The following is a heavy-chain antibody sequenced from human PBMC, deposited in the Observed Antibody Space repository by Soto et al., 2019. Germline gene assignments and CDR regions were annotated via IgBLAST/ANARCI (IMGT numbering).Heavy chain of an antibody. J-gene: IGHJ4*02. Sequence: QMQLVQSGPEVKKPGTSVKVSCKASGFTFTSSAVQWVRQARGQRLEWIGWIVVGSGNTNYAQKFQERVTITTDTSTSTVYMELRYLGSDDTAVYYCGRDPGYSSGWYIDHWGQGTLLSVSS. CDR2: IVVGSGNT. CDR1: GFTFTSSA. D-gene: IGHD6-19*01. CDR3: GRDPGYSSGWYIDH. V-gene: IGHV1-58*01.